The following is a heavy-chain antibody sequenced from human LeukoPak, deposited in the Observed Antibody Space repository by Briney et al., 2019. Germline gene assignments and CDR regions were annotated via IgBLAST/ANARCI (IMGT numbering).Heavy chain of an antibody. D-gene: IGHD2/OR15-2a*01. J-gene: IGHJ4*02. V-gene: IGHV4-4*07. CDR2: IYSSGST. CDR3: ARDLGLKSMDY. Sequence: SETLSLTCSVSGGSISNYYWGWIRQPAGKGLEWIGRIYSSGSTNYNPSPKSRVTMSVDTSKNQFSLKLSSVTAADTAVYYCARDLGLKSMDYWGQGTLVSVSS. CDR1: GGSISNYY.